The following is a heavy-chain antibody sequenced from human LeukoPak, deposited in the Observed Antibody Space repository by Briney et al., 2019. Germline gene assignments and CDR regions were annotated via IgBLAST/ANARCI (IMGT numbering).Heavy chain of an antibody. CDR1: GYSLISYD. J-gene: IGHJ3*02. CDR3: ARDDHYLRGFDI. Sequence: ASVKVSCKASGYSLISYDINWVRQATGQGLEWMGWMNPNSGNTGYAQKFQGRVTMTRNTSISTAYMELSSLRSEDTAVYYCARDDHYLRGFDIWGQETMVTVSS. D-gene: IGHD3-10*01. CDR2: MNPNSGNT. V-gene: IGHV1-8*01.